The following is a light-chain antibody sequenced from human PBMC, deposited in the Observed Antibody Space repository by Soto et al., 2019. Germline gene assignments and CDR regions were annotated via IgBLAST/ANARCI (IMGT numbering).Light chain of an antibody. J-gene: IGLJ1*01. CDR1: DNDVGGYNF. CDR3: CSFAGSRTFV. V-gene: IGLV2-11*01. CDR2: DVS. Sequence: QSVLTQPRSVSGSPGQSVTISCSGTDNDVGGYNFVSWYQQHPGKAPKLMVFDVSKRPSGVPGRFSGSKSGTTASLTISGLQAEDEADYSGCSFAGSRTFVFGTGTKVTVL.